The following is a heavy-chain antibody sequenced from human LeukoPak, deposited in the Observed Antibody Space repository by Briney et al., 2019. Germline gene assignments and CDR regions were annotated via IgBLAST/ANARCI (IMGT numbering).Heavy chain of an antibody. CDR1: GGSFSGYY. Sequence: SETLSLTCAVYGGSFSGYYWSWIRQPPGKGLEWIGEINHSGSTNYNPSLKSRVTISVDTSTNQFSLKLSSVTAADTAVYYCARVGSGGSAAPYYFDNWGQGTLVTVSS. CDR3: ARVGSGGSAAPYYFDN. D-gene: IGHD2-15*01. V-gene: IGHV4-34*01. J-gene: IGHJ4*02. CDR2: INHSGST.